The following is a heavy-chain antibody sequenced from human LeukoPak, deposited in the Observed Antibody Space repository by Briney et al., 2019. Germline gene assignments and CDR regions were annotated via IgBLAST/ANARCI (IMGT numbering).Heavy chain of an antibody. D-gene: IGHD6-19*01. CDR3: ARDRGSGWHTFDY. CDR1: GFTFSSYY. CDR2: ISSSTSYM. Sequence: GGSLRLSCAASGFTFSSYYMSWVRQTPGKGLEWVSSISSSTSYMFYADSVRGRFTISRDNTKNSLYLQMNSLRAEDTAVYYCARDRGSGWHTFDYWGEGTLVTVSS. V-gene: IGHV3-21*01. J-gene: IGHJ4*02.